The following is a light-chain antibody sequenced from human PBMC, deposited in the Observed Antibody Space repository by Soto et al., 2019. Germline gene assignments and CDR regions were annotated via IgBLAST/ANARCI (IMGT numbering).Light chain of an antibody. CDR2: EVI. V-gene: IGLV2-8*01. Sequence: QSVLTQPPSASGSPGQSVTISCTRTSSDVGGHNFVSWYQQHPGKAPKLVIYEVIKRPSGVPDRFSGSKSGNTASLTVSGLQAEDEADYYCRSYAGSNNRVFGGGTKLTV. CDR1: SSDVGGHNF. J-gene: IGLJ3*02. CDR3: RSYAGSNNRV.